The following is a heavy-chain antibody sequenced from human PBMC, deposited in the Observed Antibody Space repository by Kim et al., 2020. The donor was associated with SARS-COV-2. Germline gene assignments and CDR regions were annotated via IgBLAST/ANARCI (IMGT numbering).Heavy chain of an antibody. J-gene: IGHJ3*02. CDR3: ARFRRDGYNIRAFDI. D-gene: IGHD5-12*01. Sequence: QKFQGRVTITADESTSTAYMELSSLRSGDTAVYYCARFRRDGYNIRAFDIWGQGTMVTVSS. V-gene: IGHV1-69*01.